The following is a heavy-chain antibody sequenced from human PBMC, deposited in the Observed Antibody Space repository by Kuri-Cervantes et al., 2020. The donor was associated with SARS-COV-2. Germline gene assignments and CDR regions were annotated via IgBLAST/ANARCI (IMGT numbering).Heavy chain of an antibody. CDR2: INPNSGGT. V-gene: IGHV1-2*04. D-gene: IGHD3-10*01. CDR3: ARGEGSRGLMVLFQWRGAGPLDF. Sequence: ASVKVSCKASGYSFNDYYIYWVRQAPGQGLEWMGWINPNSGGTNYAQKFQGWVTMTRDTSLSISYMELSRLTSDDTAVYYCARGEGSRGLMVLFQWRGAGPLDFWGQGTLVTVSS. J-gene: IGHJ4*02. CDR1: GYSFNDYY.